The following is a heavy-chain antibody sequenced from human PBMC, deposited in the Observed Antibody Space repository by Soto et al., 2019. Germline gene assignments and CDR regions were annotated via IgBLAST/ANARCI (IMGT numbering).Heavy chain of an antibody. CDR2: IYYSGST. CDR3: AREGNLGRWIQPLDS. J-gene: IGHJ4*02. D-gene: IGHD2-2*03. Sequence: SETLSLTCTVSGGSISSSSYYWGWIRQPPGKGLEWIGSIYYSGSTYYNPSLKSRVTISVDTSKNHFSLKLISVTTADTAVYFCAREGNLGRWIQPLDSWGQGTLVTVSS. CDR1: GGSISSSSYY. V-gene: IGHV4-39*02.